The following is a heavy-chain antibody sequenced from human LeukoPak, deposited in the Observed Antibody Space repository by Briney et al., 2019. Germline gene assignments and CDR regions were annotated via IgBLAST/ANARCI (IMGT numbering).Heavy chain of an antibody. CDR3: ASGRQLGY. Sequence: GGSLRLSCAASGFTFSNYWMSWVRQAPGKGLEWVANIKEDGSEKYYVDSVKGRFTISRDNAGNSLYLQMNSLRAEDTAVYYCASGRQLGYWGQGTLVTVSS. J-gene: IGHJ4*02. CDR2: IKEDGSEK. V-gene: IGHV3-7*01. CDR1: GFTFSNYW. D-gene: IGHD6-13*01.